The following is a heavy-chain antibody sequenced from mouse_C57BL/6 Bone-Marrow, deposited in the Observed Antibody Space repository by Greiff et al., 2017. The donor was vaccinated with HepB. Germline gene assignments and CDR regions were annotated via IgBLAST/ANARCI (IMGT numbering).Heavy chain of an antibody. CDR3: ARDMSYFDY. CDR2: IRNKANGYTT. J-gene: IGHJ2*01. Sequence: EVKLMESGGGLVQPGGSLSLSCAASGFTFTDYYMSWVRQPPGKALEWLGFIRNKANGYTTEYSASVKGRFTISRDNSQSILYLQMNALRAEDSATHYCARDMSYFDYWGQGTTLTVSP. V-gene: IGHV7-3*01. CDR1: GFTFTDYY.